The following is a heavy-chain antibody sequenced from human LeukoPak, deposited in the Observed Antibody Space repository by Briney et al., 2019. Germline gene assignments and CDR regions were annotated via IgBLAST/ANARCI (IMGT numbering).Heavy chain of an antibody. CDR2: ISSSGSTI. D-gene: IGHD4-17*01. V-gene: IGHV3-11*01. J-gene: IGHJ6*02. Sequence: GGSLRLSCAASGFTFSDYYMSRIRQAPGKGLEWVSYISSSGSTIYYADSVKGRFTISRDNAKNSLYLQMNSLRAEDTAVYYCARPGDYGDLYYYYGMGVWGQGTTVTVSS. CDR3: ARPGDYGDLYYYYGMGV. CDR1: GFTFSDYY.